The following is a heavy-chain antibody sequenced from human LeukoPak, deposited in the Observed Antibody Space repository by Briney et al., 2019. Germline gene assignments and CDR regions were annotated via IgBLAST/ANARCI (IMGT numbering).Heavy chain of an antibody. J-gene: IGHJ6*03. Sequence: SETLSLTCTVSGGSISSSSYYWGWIRQPPGKGLEWIGRIYYSGSTYYNPSLKSRVTISVDTSKNQFSLKLSSVTAADTAVYYCARGYYYYMDVWGKGTTVTVSS. CDR1: GGSISSSSYY. V-gene: IGHV4-39*01. CDR2: IYYSGST. CDR3: ARGYYYYMDV.